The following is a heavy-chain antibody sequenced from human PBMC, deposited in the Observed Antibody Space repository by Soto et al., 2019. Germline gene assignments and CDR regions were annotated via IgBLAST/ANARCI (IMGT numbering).Heavy chain of an antibody. D-gene: IGHD4-4*01. CDR2: VYSSGST. CDR3: ARVVPATITTFYGMDV. J-gene: IGHJ6*02. V-gene: IGHV4-61*01. Sequence: QVQLQESGPGLVKPSETLSLTCAVSGGSVTSDNYYWSWIRQPPGKGLEWIGYVYSSGSTSYNPSLKSRVTISVDTSKNQFSLKLRSVTAADTAVYYCARVVPATITTFYGMDVWGQGTTVTVSS. CDR1: GGSVTSDNYY.